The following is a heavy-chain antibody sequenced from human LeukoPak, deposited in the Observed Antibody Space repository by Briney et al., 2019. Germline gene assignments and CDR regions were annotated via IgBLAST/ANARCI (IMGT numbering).Heavy chain of an antibody. Sequence: SETLSLTCIVSGGSISSSTSYWGWIRQPPGEGLEWIRSIYYSGSTSYNPSLKSRVTISVDTSKNQFSLKLSSVTAADTAVYYCGYYDSSGYYYSFDYWGQGTLVTVSS. CDR2: IYYSGST. CDR3: GYYDSSGYYYSFDY. CDR1: GGSISSSTSY. D-gene: IGHD3-22*01. V-gene: IGHV4-39*07. J-gene: IGHJ4*02.